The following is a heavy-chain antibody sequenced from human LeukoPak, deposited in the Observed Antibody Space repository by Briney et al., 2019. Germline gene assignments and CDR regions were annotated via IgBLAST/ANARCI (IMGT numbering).Heavy chain of an antibody. CDR3: VRGDYYDSGTSFIDAFDI. J-gene: IGHJ3*02. D-gene: IGHD3-10*01. CDR1: GFSFSRYW. CDR2: IKQDGSQK. Sequence: GGSLRLSCSASGFSFSRYWMSWVRQAPGKGLEGVANIKQDGSQKFYVASVKGRFTISRDNAKNSLYLQMNSLRAEDTAVYYCVRGDYYDSGTSFIDAFDIWGQGTRVTVSS. V-gene: IGHV3-7*01.